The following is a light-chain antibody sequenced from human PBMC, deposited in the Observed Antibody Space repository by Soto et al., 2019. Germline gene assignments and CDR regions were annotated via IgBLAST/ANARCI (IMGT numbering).Light chain of an antibody. CDR1: QSISSP. J-gene: IGKJ4*01. CDR3: QQRSDWVT. V-gene: IGKV3-11*01. CDR2: DAS. Sequence: EIVLTQSPATLSLSPGEGATLSCRAGQSISSPVAWYQQKPGQAPRLLIYDASNRATGIPLRFSGSGSGTDFTLTISSLEPEDFAVYYCQQRSDWVTFVGGTKVEI.